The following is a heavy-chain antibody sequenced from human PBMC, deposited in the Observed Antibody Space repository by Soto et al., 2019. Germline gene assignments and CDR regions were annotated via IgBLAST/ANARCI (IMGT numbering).Heavy chain of an antibody. CDR2: LYHSGST. Sequence: QLQLQESGSGLVKPSQTLSLTCAVSGGSISSGGYSWSWIRQPPGKGLEWIGYLYHSGSTYYNPSLKSRVTISVDRSKNQFSLKLSSVTAADTAVYYCARDRMNYDFWSGYYRRYGMDVWGQGTTVTVSS. D-gene: IGHD3-3*01. V-gene: IGHV4-30-2*01. CDR1: GGSISSGGYS. CDR3: ARDRMNYDFWSGYYRRYGMDV. J-gene: IGHJ6*02.